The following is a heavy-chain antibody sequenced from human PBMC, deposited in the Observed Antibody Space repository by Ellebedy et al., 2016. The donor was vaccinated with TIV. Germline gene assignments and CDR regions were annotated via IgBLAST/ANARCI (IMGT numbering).Heavy chain of an antibody. J-gene: IGHJ4*02. CDR1: GFTFSNAW. D-gene: IGHD3-10*01. Sequence: GESLKISCAASGFTFSNAWMSWVRQAPGKGLEWVGRIKRKRDGGTTDYAATVKGRFTISRDDSKNTLYLQMNSLKTEDTAVYYCISTYGSGSYRLGYWGQGTLVTVSS. V-gene: IGHV3-15*01. CDR2: IKRKRDGGTT. CDR3: ISTYGSGSYRLGY.